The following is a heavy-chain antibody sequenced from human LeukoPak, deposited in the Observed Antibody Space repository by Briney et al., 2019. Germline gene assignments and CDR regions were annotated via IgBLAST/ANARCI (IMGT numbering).Heavy chain of an antibody. Sequence: PGGSLRLSCAASGFTFHNYSMSWVRQAPGKGLEWVSSISGSSSYIYYADSLKGRFTISRDNAKNSLYLQMNSLRAEDTAVYYCARDRIAAAAYFDNWGQGTLVTVPS. CDR2: ISGSSSYI. D-gene: IGHD6-13*01. CDR1: GFTFHNYS. V-gene: IGHV3-21*01. J-gene: IGHJ4*02. CDR3: ARDRIAAAAYFDN.